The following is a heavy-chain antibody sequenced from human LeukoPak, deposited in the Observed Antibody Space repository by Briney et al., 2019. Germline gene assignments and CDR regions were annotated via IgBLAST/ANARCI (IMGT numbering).Heavy chain of an antibody. Sequence: SVKVSCTASGGTFNSYAINWLRQAPGQWLGWMGGIIPRLGTTRYIEKFQSRITITTDESTTTAYMALTSLRSEDTAVYYCAADGTDWGQGTLVTVSS. V-gene: IGHV1-69*05. CDR1: GGTFNSYA. J-gene: IGHJ4*02. CDR2: IIPRLGTT. CDR3: AADGTD.